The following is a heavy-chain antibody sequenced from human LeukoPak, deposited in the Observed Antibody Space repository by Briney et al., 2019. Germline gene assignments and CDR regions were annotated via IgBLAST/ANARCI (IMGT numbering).Heavy chain of an antibody. CDR2: VHNSGST. Sequence: SETLSLTCIVSGGSITTSDNYWGWIRQPPGKGLEWIGAVHNSGSTYYNPSLKSRVTMSIDRSTNRFSLKLSSVTAADTAVYYCAKVRWGSDNALDSWGQGTLVTGSS. D-gene: IGHD3-16*01. V-gene: IGHV4-39*07. J-gene: IGHJ4*02. CDR3: AKVRWGSDNALDS. CDR1: GGSITTSDNY.